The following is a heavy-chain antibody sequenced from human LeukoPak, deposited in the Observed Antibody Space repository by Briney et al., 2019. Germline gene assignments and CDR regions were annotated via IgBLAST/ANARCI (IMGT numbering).Heavy chain of an antibody. V-gene: IGHV4-34*01. CDR3: AREVVPAAIGWFDP. CDR1: GGSFSGYY. J-gene: IGHJ5*02. D-gene: IGHD2-2*01. CDR2: INHSGST. Sequence: SETLSLTCAVYGGSFSGYYWSWIRQPPGKGLEWIGEINHSGSTNYNPSLKSRVTISVDTSKNQSSLKLSSVTAADTAVYYCAREVVPAAIGWFDPWGQGTLVTVSS.